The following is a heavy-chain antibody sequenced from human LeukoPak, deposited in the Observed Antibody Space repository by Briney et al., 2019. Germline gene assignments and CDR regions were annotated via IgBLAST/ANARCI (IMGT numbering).Heavy chain of an antibody. V-gene: IGHV4-39*01. CDR2: IYYSGST. Sequence: SETLSLTCTVSGGSISSSTYYWGWIRQPPGKGLEWIGSIYYSGSTSYNPSLKSRVTISVDTSKNQFSLKLASVTAADTAVYYCARNASDSGTSYFDYWGQGTLVTVSS. CDR1: GGSISSSTYY. CDR3: ARNASDSGTSYFDY. D-gene: IGHD1-26*01. J-gene: IGHJ4*02.